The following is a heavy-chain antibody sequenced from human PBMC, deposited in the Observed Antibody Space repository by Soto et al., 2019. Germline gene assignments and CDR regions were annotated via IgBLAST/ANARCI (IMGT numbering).Heavy chain of an antibody. CDR3: ARDRRYSSDGGAVDF. CDR1: GGSISNNY. J-gene: IGHJ4*02. D-gene: IGHD6-19*01. V-gene: IGHV4-59*01. CDR2: IFNSGGT. Sequence: QVQLQESGPALVKPSENLSLTCTVSGGSISNNYWSWIRQPPGKGLEWIGYIFNSGGTNYNPSLKSRVTISLDTSKSQFSLRLRSVTAADTAVYYCARDRRYSSDGGAVDFWGQGTLVTVSS.